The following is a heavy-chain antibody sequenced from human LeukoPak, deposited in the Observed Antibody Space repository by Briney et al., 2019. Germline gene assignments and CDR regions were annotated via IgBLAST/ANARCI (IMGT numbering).Heavy chain of an antibody. CDR1: GYTFTSYG. CDR2: ISAYNGNT. Sequence: ASVKVSCKSSGYTFTSYGISWVRQAPGQGLEWMGWISAYNGNTNYAQKLQGRVTMTTDTSTSTAYMELRSLRSDDTAVYYCARDRIVGATSAFDIWGQGTMVTVSS. D-gene: IGHD1-26*01. J-gene: IGHJ3*02. CDR3: ARDRIVGATSAFDI. V-gene: IGHV1-18*01.